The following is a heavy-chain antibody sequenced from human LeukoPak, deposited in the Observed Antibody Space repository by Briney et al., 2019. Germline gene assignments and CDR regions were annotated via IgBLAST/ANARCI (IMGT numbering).Heavy chain of an antibody. Sequence: SETLSLTCTVSGGSISSYYWSWIRQPPGKGLEWIGYIYCTGSTDYNPSLKSRVTISVDTSKNQFSLKLSSVTAADTAVYYCARSAYTDYSVLWFDPWGQGTLVTVSS. CDR3: ARSAYTDYSVLWFDP. D-gene: IGHD3-16*01. V-gene: IGHV4-59*01. CDR2: IYCTGST. J-gene: IGHJ5*02. CDR1: GGSISSYY.